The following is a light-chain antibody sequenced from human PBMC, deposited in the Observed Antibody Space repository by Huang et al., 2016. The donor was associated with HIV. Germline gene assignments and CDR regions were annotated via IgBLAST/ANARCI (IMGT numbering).Light chain of an antibody. CDR1: QSISSRY. J-gene: IGKJ1*01. Sequence: EIVLTQSPGTLSLSPGERATLSCRASQSISSRYLACYHQQPGQAPRLVIYGGSSRVSGIPDRFSGSGSGTDFTLTSSRREPEDFAVYYCQQYGSSPPTFGQGTKVEIK. CDR3: QQYGSSPPT. V-gene: IGKV3-20*01. CDR2: GGS.